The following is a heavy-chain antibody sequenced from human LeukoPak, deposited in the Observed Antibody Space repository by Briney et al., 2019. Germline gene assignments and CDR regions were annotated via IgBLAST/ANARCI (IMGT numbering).Heavy chain of an antibody. CDR2: VYDTGET. D-gene: IGHD3-10*01. CDR1: GGSISSGDYY. J-gene: IGHJ5*02. V-gene: IGHV4-30-2*01. Sequence: PSETLFLTCIVSGGSISSGDYYWSWIRQPPGKGLEWIGSVYDTGETYFNPSLMSRVTISVDTSTNQFSLKLSSVTAADTAVYYCAREGVYDRLDWFDPWGQGTLVTVSS. CDR3: AREGVYDRLDWFDP.